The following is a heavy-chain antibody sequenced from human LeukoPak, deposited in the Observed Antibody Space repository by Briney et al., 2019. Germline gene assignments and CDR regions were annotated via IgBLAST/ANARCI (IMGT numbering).Heavy chain of an antibody. D-gene: IGHD2-15*01. CDR3: AKAGSIAVYDAFAI. J-gene: IGHJ3*02. Sequence: GGSLRLSCEASGFIFDDYGMNWVRQVPGKGLEWVAGFNWNGGKTGYADSVQGRFTISRDNSKNTLYLQMNSLRAEDTAVYYCAKAGSIAVYDAFAIWGQGTMVTVSS. CDR1: GFIFDDYG. V-gene: IGHV3-20*04. CDR2: FNWNGGKT.